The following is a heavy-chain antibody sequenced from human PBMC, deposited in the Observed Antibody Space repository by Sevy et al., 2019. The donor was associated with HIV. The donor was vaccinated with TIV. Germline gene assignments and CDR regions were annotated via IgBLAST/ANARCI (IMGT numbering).Heavy chain of an antibody. Sequence: GGSLRLSCAGSGFTFGNYAMYWVRQSPGKGLEWVSGISWNSGSMGYADAVEGRFTISRDNAKNSLHLEMNSLRPEDTALYYCAKGVSGGNPGAAFDYWGQGTRVTVSS. CDR3: AKGVSGGNPGAAFDY. CDR2: ISWNSGSM. J-gene: IGHJ4*02. V-gene: IGHV3-9*01. CDR1: GFTFGNYA. D-gene: IGHD2-15*01.